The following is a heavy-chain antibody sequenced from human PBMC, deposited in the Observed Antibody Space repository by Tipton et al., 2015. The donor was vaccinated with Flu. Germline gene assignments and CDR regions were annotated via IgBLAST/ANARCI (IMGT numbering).Heavy chain of an antibody. J-gene: IGHJ5*02. CDR3: ARDRGDGYNLISGYSGTENWFDP. Sequence: TLSLTCTVSGGSISSYYWSWIRQPAGKGLEWIGRIYTSGSTNYSPSLKSRVTMSVDTSKNQFSLKLSSVTAADTAVYYCARDRGDGYNLISGYSGTENWFDPWGQGTLVTVSS. D-gene: IGHD5-24*01. V-gene: IGHV4-4*07. CDR1: GGSISSYY. CDR2: IYTSGST.